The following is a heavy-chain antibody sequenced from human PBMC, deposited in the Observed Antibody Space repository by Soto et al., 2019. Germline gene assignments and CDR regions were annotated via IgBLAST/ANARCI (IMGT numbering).Heavy chain of an antibody. V-gene: IGHV3-23*01. Sequence: GGSLRLSCAASGFTFSSYAMSWVRQAPGKGLEWVSAISGSGGSTYYADSVKGRFTISRDNSKNTLYLQMNSLRAEDTAVYYCAKRWGYDFWSGYYFDYWGQGTLVTVSS. CDR3: AKRWGYDFWSGYYFDY. D-gene: IGHD3-3*01. CDR1: GFTFSSYA. CDR2: ISGSGGST. J-gene: IGHJ4*02.